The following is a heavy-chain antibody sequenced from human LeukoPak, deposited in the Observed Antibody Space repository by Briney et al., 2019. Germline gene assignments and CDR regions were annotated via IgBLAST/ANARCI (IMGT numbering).Heavy chain of an antibody. Sequence: PSETLSLTCTVSGGAINSYYWSWIRQPAGKGLEWIGRIYSSGSTNYNPSLKSRVSMSVDTSKNQFSLKLTSVTAADTAVYYCARGGKATVVTMWGQGILVTVSS. CDR2: IYSSGST. CDR1: GGAINSYY. CDR3: ARGGKATVVTM. J-gene: IGHJ4*02. V-gene: IGHV4-4*07. D-gene: IGHD4-23*01.